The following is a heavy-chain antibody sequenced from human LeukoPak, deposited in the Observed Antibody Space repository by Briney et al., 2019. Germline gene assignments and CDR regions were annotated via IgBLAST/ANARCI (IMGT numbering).Heavy chain of an antibody. D-gene: IGHD3-9*01. CDR1: GGSISSYY. J-gene: IGHJ3*02. CDR3: ARDPLVSDWSFDI. V-gene: IGHV4-59*12. Sequence: SETLSLTCTVSGGSISSYYWSWIRQPPGKGLEWIGYIYYSGSTNYNPSLKSRVTISVDTSKNQFSLKLSSVTAADTAVYYCARDPLVSDWSFDIWGXXTMVTASS. CDR2: IYYSGST.